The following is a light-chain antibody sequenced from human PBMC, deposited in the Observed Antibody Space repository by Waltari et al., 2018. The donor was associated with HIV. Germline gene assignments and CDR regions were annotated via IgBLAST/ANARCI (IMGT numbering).Light chain of an antibody. V-gene: IGLV1-47*01. J-gene: IGLJ2*01. CDR3: AAWDNSLSVLVV. CDR2: RNN. Sequence: QSVLTQTPSASGTPGQRVTISCSGSSSNNGSNYVYWYQQLPGTAPKLLIYRNNQRPSGVPDRFSGSKSGTSASLAISGLRSEDEADYYCAAWDNSLSVLVVFGGGTKLTVL. CDR1: SSNNGSNY.